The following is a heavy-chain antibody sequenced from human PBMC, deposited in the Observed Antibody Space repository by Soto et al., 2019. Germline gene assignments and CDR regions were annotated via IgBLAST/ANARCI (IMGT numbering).Heavy chain of an antibody. CDR1: GFTFSSYA. J-gene: IGHJ3*02. V-gene: IGHV3-23*01. CDR2: ISGSGGST. CDR3: AKGEITFGGVIDGDGFDI. Sequence: GGSLRLSCAASGFTFSSYAMSWVRQAPGKGLEWVTGISGSGGSTYYADSVKGRFTISRDNSKNMVYVQMNSLRAEDTAVYYCAKGEITFGGVIDGDGFDIWGQGTMVTVSS. D-gene: IGHD3-16*02.